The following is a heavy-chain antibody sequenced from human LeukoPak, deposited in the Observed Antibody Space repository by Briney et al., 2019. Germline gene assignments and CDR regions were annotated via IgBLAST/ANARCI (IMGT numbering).Heavy chain of an antibody. CDR2: INHSGST. V-gene: IGHV4-34*01. CDR3: ARQGNYYGSGSYKYYYYYYMDV. CDR1: GGSFSGYY. Sequence: SETLSLTCAVYGGSFSGYYWSWIRQPPGKGLEWIGEINHSGSTNYNPSLKSRVTISVDTSKNQFSLKLSSVTAADTAVYYCARQGNYYGSGSYKYYYYYYMDVWGKGTTVTISS. D-gene: IGHD3-10*01. J-gene: IGHJ6*03.